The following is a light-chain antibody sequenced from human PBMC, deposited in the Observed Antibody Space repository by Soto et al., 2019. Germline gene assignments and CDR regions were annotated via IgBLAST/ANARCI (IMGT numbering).Light chain of an antibody. V-gene: IGLV2-11*01. Sequence: QSVLTQPRSVSGSPGQSVTISCTGTSSDVGGYNYVSWYQQHPGKAPKLMIYDVSKRPSGVPDRFSGSKSGNTASLTISGLQAEDEADYYCCSYAGSYTSRVFGTGTKVTVL. J-gene: IGLJ1*01. CDR3: CSYAGSYTSRV. CDR1: SSDVGGYNY. CDR2: DVS.